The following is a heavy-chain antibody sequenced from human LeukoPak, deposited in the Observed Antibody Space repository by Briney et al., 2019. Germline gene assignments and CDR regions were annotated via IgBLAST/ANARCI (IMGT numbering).Heavy chain of an antibody. Sequence: SETLSLTCTVSGGSISSSSYYWGWIRQPPGKGLEWIGSIYYSGSTYYNPSLKSRVTISVDTSKNQFSLKLSSVTAADTAVYYCAGSVITMVRGVLFDYWGQGTLVTVSS. J-gene: IGHJ4*02. CDR3: AGSVITMVRGVLFDY. V-gene: IGHV4-39*07. D-gene: IGHD3-10*01. CDR2: IYYSGST. CDR1: GGSISSSSYY.